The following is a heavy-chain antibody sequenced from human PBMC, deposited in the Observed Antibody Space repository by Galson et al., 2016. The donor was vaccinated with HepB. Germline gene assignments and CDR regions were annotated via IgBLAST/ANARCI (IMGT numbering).Heavy chain of an antibody. J-gene: IGHJ4*02. CDR1: GGSVSSGVDY. Sequence: ETLSLTCTVSGGSVSSGVDYWGWIRQPPGQGLEWIGAVSYSGSHYHNPSTKSRVTRSEGKAKNQFSLKLNSVTAADTAVFFCARRHYSGWYNYFDFWGQGALVTVSS. D-gene: IGHD6-19*01. CDR3: ARRHYSGWYNYFDF. V-gene: IGHV4-39*01. CDR2: VSYSGSH.